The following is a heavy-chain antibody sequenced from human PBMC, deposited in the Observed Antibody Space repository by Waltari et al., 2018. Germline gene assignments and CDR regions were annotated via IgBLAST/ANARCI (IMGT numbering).Heavy chain of an antibody. CDR1: GFDFYDYA. J-gene: IGHJ2*01. CDR2: GSLRCATV. V-gene: IGHV3-9*01. D-gene: IGHD3-16*01. Sequence: EVQLVESGGGLVQPGRSLRLSCAASGFDFYDYALHWVRQVPGKGLEWVSVGSLRCATVGYADSVNGRFAISRDNAKNSLYLQMNSLRVEDTAFYYCAASRGVYWYFDFWGRGTLVSVSS. CDR3: AASRGVYWYFDF.